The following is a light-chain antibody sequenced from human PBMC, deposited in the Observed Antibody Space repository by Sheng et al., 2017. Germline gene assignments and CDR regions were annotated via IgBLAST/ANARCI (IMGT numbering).Light chain of an antibody. V-gene: IGLV6-57*01. CDR1: SGSIANNF. J-gene: IGLJ3*02. CDR3: QSYDGNNQV. CDR2: EDN. Sequence: NFMLTQPHSVSESPGKTVTISCTRSSGSIANNFVQWFQQRPGSSPTTVIYEDNQRPSGVPDRISGSIDSSSNSASLTISGLKTEDEADYYCQSYDGNNQVFGGGTKLTVL.